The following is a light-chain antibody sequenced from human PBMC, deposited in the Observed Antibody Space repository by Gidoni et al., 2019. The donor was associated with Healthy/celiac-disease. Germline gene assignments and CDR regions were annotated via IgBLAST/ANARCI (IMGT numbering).Light chain of an antibody. CDR3: AAWDDSLNGL. J-gene: IGLJ3*02. V-gene: IGLV1-44*01. CDR1: SSNIGSNT. Sequence: QSVLTQPPSASGTPGQRVTISCSGSSSNIGSNTVNWYQQRPGTAPKLLIYINKQRPSGVPDRFSGSKSGTSASLAISGLQSEDEADYYCAAWDDSLNGLFGGGTKLTVL. CDR2: INK.